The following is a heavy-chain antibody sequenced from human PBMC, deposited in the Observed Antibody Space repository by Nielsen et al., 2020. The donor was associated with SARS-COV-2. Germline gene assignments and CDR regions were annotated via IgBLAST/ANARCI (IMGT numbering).Heavy chain of an antibody. V-gene: IGHV1-69*13. Sequence: SVKVSCKASGCTFSSYAISWVRQAPGQGLEWMGGIIPIFGTANYAQKFQGRVTITADESTSTAYMELSSLRSEDTAVYYCARGGFTIHGMDVWGQGTTVTVSS. CDR2: IIPIFGTA. D-gene: IGHD3-3*01. J-gene: IGHJ6*02. CDR3: ARGGFTIHGMDV. CDR1: GCTFSSYA.